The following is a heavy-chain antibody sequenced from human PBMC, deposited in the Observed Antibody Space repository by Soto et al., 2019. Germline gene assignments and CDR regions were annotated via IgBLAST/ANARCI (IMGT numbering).Heavy chain of an antibody. V-gene: IGHV1-2*04. D-gene: IGHD3-22*01. Sequence: GASVKVSCKASGYTFTGYYMHWVRQAPGQGLEWMGWINPNSGGTNYAQKFQGWVTMTRDTSISTAYMELSRLRSDDTAVYYCARGPRSYYYDSSGQPPNYWGQGTLVTVSS. CDR3: ARGPRSYYYDSSGQPPNY. J-gene: IGHJ4*02. CDR1: GYTFTGYY. CDR2: INPNSGGT.